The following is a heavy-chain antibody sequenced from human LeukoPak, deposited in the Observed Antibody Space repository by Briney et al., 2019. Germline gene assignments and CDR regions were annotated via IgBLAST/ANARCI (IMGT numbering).Heavy chain of an antibody. D-gene: IGHD1-26*01. V-gene: IGHV3-7*03. Sequence: GGSLRLSCAASGFTFSSYAMSWVRQAPGKGLEWVANIKQDGSEKYYVDSVKGRFTISRDNAKNSLYLQMNSLRAEDTAVYYCAKMVGATDAFDIWGQGTMVTVSS. CDR1: GFTFSSYA. J-gene: IGHJ3*02. CDR2: IKQDGSEK. CDR3: AKMVGATDAFDI.